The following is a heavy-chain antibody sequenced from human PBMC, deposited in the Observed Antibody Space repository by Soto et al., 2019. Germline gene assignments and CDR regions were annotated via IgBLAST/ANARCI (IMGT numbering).Heavy chain of an antibody. J-gene: IGHJ4*02. Sequence: QVQLQESGPGLVKPSQTLSLTCTVSGGSISSGGYYWSWIRQHPGKVLEWIGYIYYSGSTYYNPSLKSRLTISVDTSKNQFALKLSSVTAADTAVYYCARSGYSYGPNPLLYWGQGTLVTVSS. CDR2: IYYSGST. V-gene: IGHV4-31*03. CDR1: GGSISSGGYY. D-gene: IGHD5-18*01. CDR3: ARSGYSYGPNPLLY.